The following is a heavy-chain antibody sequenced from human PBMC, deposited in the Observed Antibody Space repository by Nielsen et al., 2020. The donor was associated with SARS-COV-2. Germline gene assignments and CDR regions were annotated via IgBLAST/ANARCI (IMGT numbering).Heavy chain of an antibody. CDR2: ISNTGST. J-gene: IGHJ4*02. D-gene: IGHD2-8*01. V-gene: IGHV4-59*01. Sequence: SETLSLTCTVSGGSISSYYWSWIRQPPGKGLEWIGYISNTGSTNYNPSLQSRVTISVDTSKNQFSLKLSSVTAADTAVYYCARLRFDNGALYFDYWGQGTLVTVSS. CDR3: ARLRFDNGALYFDY. CDR1: GGSISSYY.